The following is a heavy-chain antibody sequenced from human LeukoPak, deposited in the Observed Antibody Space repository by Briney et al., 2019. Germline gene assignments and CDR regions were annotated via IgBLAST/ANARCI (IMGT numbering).Heavy chain of an antibody. J-gene: IGHJ4*02. CDR2: VNQDGSAK. Sequence: GGSLRLSCAASEFTFSTYWMSWVRQAPGKGLEWVANVNQDGSAKYYVDSVKGRFTISRDNAKNSLYLQMNSLRAEDTAVYYCAREGRAYYYDSSGYPDYWGQGTLVTVSS. V-gene: IGHV3-7*01. D-gene: IGHD3-22*01. CDR1: EFTFSTYW. CDR3: AREGRAYYYDSSGYPDY.